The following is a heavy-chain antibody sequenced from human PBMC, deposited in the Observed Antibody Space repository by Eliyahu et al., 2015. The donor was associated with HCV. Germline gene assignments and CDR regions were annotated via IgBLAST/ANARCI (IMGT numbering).Heavy chain of an antibody. J-gene: IGHJ4*02. D-gene: IGHD3-16*02. CDR1: GFTFXNXA. CDR2: ISASGGST. CDR3: AKDLGDYVWGNFRYSFDF. Sequence: EVRLLESGGGLVQPGGSLXLSXAAXGFTFXNXAMNWVRQAPGKGLGWVSGISASGGSTYNADSVKGRFTISRDNSKNTLYLQTDTVRAEDTAVYFCAKDLGDYVWGNFRYSFDFWGQGALVTVSS. V-gene: IGHV3-23*01.